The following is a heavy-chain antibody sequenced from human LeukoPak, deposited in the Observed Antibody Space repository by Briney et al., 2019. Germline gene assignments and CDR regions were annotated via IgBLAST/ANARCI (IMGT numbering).Heavy chain of an antibody. CDR3: ARQGGVATTFDY. CDR2: ISDSGTT. V-gene: IGHV4-59*08. Sequence: SETLSLTCTVSGGSIYSYYWSWFREPPGMGLEWIGFISDSGTTNYNPSLKSRLTISVDTSKNQFSLKLTSVTAADTAVYYCARQGGVATTFDYWGQGTLVTVSS. J-gene: IGHJ4*02. D-gene: IGHD5-12*01. CDR1: GGSIYSYY.